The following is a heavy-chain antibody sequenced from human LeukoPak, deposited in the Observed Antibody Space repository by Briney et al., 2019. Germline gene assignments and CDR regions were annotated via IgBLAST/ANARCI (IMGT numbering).Heavy chain of an antibody. V-gene: IGHV3-48*01. CDR3: ARASGGVLRYFDWLLPFDY. Sequence: PGGSLRLSCAASGFTFSSYSMNWVRQAPGKGLEWVSYISSSSSTIYYADSVKGRFTISRDNAKNSLYLQMNSLRAEDTAVYYCARASGGVLRYFDWLLPFDYWGQGTLVTVSS. CDR1: GFTFSSYS. CDR2: ISSSSSTI. D-gene: IGHD3-9*01. J-gene: IGHJ4*02.